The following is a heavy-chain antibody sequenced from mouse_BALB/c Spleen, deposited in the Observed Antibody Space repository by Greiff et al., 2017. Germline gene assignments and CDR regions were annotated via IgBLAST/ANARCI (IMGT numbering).Heavy chain of an antibody. CDR1: GFTFSSYT. CDR3: TRDRNYGNYAHYYAMDY. D-gene: IGHD2-1*01. V-gene: IGHV5-6-4*01. Sequence: EVKLVESGGGLVKPGGSLKLSCAASGFTFSSYTMSWVRQTPEKRLEWVATISSGGSYTYYPDSVKGRFTISRDNAKNTLYLQMSSLKSEDTAMYYCTRDRNYGNYAHYYAMDYWGQGTSVTVSS. CDR2: ISSGGSYT. J-gene: IGHJ4*01.